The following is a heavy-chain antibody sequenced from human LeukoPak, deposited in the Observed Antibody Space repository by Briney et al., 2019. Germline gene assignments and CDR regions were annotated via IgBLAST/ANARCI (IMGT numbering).Heavy chain of an antibody. CDR2: INHSGST. CDR3: ARGYGSGWYRY. V-gene: IGHV4-34*01. Sequence: PSETLSLTCAVYGGSFSGYYWSWIRQPPGKGLEWIGEINHSGSTNYNPSLKSRVTISVDTSKNQFSLKLSSVTAADTAVYYCARGYGSGWYRYWSQGTLVTVSS. J-gene: IGHJ4*02. CDR1: GGSFSGYY. D-gene: IGHD6-19*01.